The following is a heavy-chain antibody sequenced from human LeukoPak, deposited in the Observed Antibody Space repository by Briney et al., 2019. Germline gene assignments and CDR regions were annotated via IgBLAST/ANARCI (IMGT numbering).Heavy chain of an antibody. CDR3: ARANGSGSYHLVS. Sequence: PSETLSLTCAVSFYSISTDSYCGWIRQPPGKGLEWIGTIYHRGSPYYNPSLKSRVTISVDTSNNQFSLKVSSVTAADTAVYYCARANGSGSYHLVSWGQGTLVTVSS. CDR1: FYSISTDSY. D-gene: IGHD3-10*01. J-gene: IGHJ4*02. V-gene: IGHV4-38-2*01. CDR2: IYHRGSP.